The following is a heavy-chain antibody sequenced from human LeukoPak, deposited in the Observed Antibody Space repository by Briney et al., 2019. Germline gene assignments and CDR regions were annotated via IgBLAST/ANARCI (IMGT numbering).Heavy chain of an antibody. CDR3: ARDQSVFDY. CDR1: GFTFSSYA. Sequence: PGGSLRLSCAASGFTFSSYAMHWVRQAPGKGLEWVAVISYDGSNKYHADSVKGRFTISRDNSKNALYLQMNSLRAEDTAVYYCARDQSVFDYWGQGTLVTVSS. J-gene: IGHJ4*02. V-gene: IGHV3-30-3*01. CDR2: ISYDGSNK.